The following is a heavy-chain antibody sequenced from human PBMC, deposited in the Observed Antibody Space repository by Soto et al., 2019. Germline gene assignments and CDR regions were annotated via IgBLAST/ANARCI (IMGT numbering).Heavy chain of an antibody. CDR2: ISYSGTT. D-gene: IGHD1-26*01. CDR3: ARDAGLGDGMDV. J-gene: IGHJ6*02. V-gene: IGHV4-59*01. CDR1: GDSISSYY. Sequence: QVQLQESGPGLVRPSETLSLTCTVSGDSISSYYWTWIRQPPGKGLEWIGHISYSGTTNYNSSLTSRVXXXLXXSKKQFPLRLSSVTAADTAVYFCARDAGLGDGMDVWGQGPAVTVSS.